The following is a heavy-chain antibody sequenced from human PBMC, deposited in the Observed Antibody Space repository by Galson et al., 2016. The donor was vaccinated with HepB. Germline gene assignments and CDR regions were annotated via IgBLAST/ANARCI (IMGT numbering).Heavy chain of an antibody. J-gene: IGHJ6*02. V-gene: IGHV5-51*01. CDR2: IYPGDSDT. CDR3: ARPQRLTCSGGSCSFYYYYGMDV. D-gene: IGHD2-15*01. CDR1: GYDFDKYW. Sequence: QSGAEVKKPGESLRISCAASGYDFDKYWIGWVRQMPGKGLEWMGIIYPGDSDTEYSPSFQGQVTVPADKSINTAYLHWSSPKASDTAIYYCARPQRLTCSGGSCSFYYYYGMDVWGQGTTVTVSS.